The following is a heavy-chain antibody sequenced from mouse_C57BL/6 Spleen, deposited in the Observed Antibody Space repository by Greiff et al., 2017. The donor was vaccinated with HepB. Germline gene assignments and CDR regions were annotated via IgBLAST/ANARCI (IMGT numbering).Heavy chain of an antibody. V-gene: IGHV1-69*01. CDR1: GYTFTSYW. CDR2: IDPSDSYT. Sequence: QVQLQQPGAELVMPGASVKLSCKASGYTFTSYWMHWVKQRPGQGLEWIGEIDPSDSYTNYNQKFKGKSTLTVDKSSSTAYMQLSSLPSEDSAVYYCARLRGGDAMDYWGQGTSVTVSS. CDR3: ARLRGGDAMDY. J-gene: IGHJ4*01.